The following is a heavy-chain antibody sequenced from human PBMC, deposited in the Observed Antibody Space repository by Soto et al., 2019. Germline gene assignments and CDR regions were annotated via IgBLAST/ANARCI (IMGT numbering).Heavy chain of an antibody. CDR2: IYYSGST. D-gene: IGHD5-12*01. CDR1: GGSISSGGYY. CDR3: ARAGIYSGYGAGSWFDP. Sequence: QVQLQESGPGLVKPSQTLSLTCTVSGGSISSGGYYWSWIRQHPGKGLEWIGYIYYSGSTYYNPSLKSRVTIAGDTSKSQFSLKLSSVTAADTAVYYCARAGIYSGYGAGSWFDPWGQGTLVTVSS. J-gene: IGHJ5*02. V-gene: IGHV4-31*03.